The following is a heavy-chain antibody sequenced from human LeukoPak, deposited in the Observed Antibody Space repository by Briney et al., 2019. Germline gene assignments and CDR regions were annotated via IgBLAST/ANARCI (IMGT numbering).Heavy chain of an antibody. Sequence: ASVKVSCKASGYTFTSYAMNWVRQAPGQGLEWMGWINTNTGNPTYAQGFTGRFVFSLDTSVSTAYLQISSLKAEDTAVYYCARERQRITMVRGVRRSLTWFDPWGQGTLVTVSS. J-gene: IGHJ5*02. CDR3: ARERQRITMVRGVRRSLTWFDP. V-gene: IGHV7-4-1*02. D-gene: IGHD3-10*01. CDR2: INTNTGNP. CDR1: GYTFTSYA.